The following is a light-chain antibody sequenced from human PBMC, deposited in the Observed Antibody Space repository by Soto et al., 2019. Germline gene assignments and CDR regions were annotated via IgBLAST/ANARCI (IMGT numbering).Light chain of an antibody. CDR3: QQYGSSPPFT. Sequence: EIVLTQSPGTLSLSPGERATLSCRASQSVSSSYFAWYQQKPGQAPMLLIYGASTRDTGVPDRFSGSGYGTDFTLTISRLEPEDFAVYYCQQYGSSPPFTFGPGTKVEIK. CDR1: QSVSSSY. V-gene: IGKV3-20*01. J-gene: IGKJ3*01. CDR2: GAS.